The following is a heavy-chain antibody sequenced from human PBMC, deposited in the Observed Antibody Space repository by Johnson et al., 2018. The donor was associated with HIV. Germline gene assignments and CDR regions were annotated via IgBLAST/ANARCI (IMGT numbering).Heavy chain of an antibody. Sequence: QVQLVESGGGVVQPGRSLRLSCAASVFTFSSMHWVRQAPGKGLEWVAVISYDGSNKYYADSVKGRFTISRDNSKNTLYLQMNSLRAEDTAVYYCARDDIRDGKPFDIWGQGTMVTVSS. J-gene: IGHJ3*02. CDR3: ARDDIRDGKPFDI. V-gene: IGHV3-30*04. CDR2: ISYDGSNK. CDR1: VFTFSS.